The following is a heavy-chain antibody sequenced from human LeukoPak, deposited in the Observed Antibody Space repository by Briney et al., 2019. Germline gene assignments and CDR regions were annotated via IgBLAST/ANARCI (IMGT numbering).Heavy chain of an antibody. CDR2: LYSDGNT. V-gene: IGHV3-53*01. D-gene: IGHD1-14*01. CDR1: GFTVITND. Sequence: GGSLRLSCAASGFTVITNDMTWVRQAPGKGLEWVSVLYSDGNTKYADSVQGRFTISRDNSKNTLYLEMNSLSPDDTAVYCCARGVEPLAANTLAYWGQGTLVTVSS. CDR3: ARGVEPLAANTLAY. J-gene: IGHJ4*02.